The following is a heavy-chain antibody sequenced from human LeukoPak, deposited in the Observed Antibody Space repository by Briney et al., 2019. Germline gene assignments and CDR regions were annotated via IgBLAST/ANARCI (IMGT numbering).Heavy chain of an antibody. V-gene: IGHV1-69*04. D-gene: IGHD4-17*01. CDR3: ARSLYYGESYYYGMDV. CDR2: IIPILGIA. CDR1: GGTFSSYA. J-gene: IGHJ6*02. Sequence: SVKFSCKASGGTFSSYAISWVRQAPGQGLEWMGRIIPILGIANYAQKFQGRVTITADKSTSTAYMELSSLRSEDTAVYYCARSLYYGESYYYGMDVWGQGTTVTVSS.